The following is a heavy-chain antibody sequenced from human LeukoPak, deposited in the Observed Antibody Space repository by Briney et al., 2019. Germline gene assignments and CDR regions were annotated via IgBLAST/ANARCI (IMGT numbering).Heavy chain of an antibody. CDR1: GGSVSSGSYY. V-gene: IGHV4-61*01. J-gene: IGHJ4*02. D-gene: IGHD3-22*01. CDR3: AASADYYDSSGYYYNDY. CDR2: IYYSGST. Sequence: SETLSLTCTVSGGSVSSGSYYWSWIRQPPGKGLEWIGYIYYSGSTNYNPSLKSRVTISVDTSKNQFSLKLSSVTAADTAVYYCAASADYYDSSGYYYNDYWGQGTLVTVSS.